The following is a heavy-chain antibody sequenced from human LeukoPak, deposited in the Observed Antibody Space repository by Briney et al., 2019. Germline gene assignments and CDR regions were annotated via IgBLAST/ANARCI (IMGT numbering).Heavy chain of an antibody. Sequence: ASVKVSCKASGYTFTSYGISWVRQAPGQGLEWMGWISAYNGNTNYAQKLQGRVTMTTDTSTSTAYMELRSLRSGDTAVYYCARDPAHSSGWYPRDFDYWGQGTLVTVSS. CDR3: ARDPAHSSGWYPRDFDY. V-gene: IGHV1-18*01. D-gene: IGHD6-19*01. CDR2: ISAYNGNT. CDR1: GYTFTSYG. J-gene: IGHJ4*02.